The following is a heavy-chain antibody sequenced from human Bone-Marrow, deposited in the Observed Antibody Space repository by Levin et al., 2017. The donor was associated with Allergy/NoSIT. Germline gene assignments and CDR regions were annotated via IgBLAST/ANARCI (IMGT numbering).Heavy chain of an antibody. J-gene: IGHJ5*02. V-gene: IGHV4-61*01. Sequence: SETLSLTCTVSGGSVSSGSYYWSWIRQPPGKGLEWIGYIYYSGSTNYNPSLKSRVTISVDTSKNQFSLKLSSVTAADTAVYYCARGESPLTSIAAPVWFDPWGQGTLVTVSS. CDR3: ARGESPLTSIAAPVWFDP. D-gene: IGHD6-6*01. CDR1: GGSVSSGSYY. CDR2: IYYSGST.